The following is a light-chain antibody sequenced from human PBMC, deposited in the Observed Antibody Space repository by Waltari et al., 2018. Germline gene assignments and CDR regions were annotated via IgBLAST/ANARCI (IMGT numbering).Light chain of an antibody. CDR1: QSVSSY. J-gene: IGKJ5*01. CDR2: DAS. Sequence: EIVLTQSPATLSLSPGERATLSCRASQSVSSYLAWYQQKPGQAPRLLIYDASNRATGIPAMFICSGSGTDFTLTISSLKPEDFAVYYCQQRSNWPGLITFGQGTRLEIK. CDR3: QQRSNWPGLIT. V-gene: IGKV3-11*01.